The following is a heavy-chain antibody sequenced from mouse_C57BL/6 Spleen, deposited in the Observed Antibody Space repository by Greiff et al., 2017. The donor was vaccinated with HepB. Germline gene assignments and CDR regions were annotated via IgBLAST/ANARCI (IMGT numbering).Heavy chain of an antibody. V-gene: IGHV1-50*01. CDR3: ARRGLRYMDY. J-gene: IGHJ4*01. CDR1: GYTFTSYW. CDR2: IDPSDSYT. Sequence: QVQLQQPGAELVKPGASVKLSCKASGYTFTSYWMQWVKQRPGQGLEWIGEIDPSDSYTNYNQKFKGKATLTVDTSSSTAYMQLSSLTSEDSAVYYCARRGLRYMDYWGQRTSVTVSS. D-gene: IGHD1-1*01.